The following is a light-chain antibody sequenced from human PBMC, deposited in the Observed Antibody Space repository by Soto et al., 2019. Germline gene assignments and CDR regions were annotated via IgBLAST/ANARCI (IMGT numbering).Light chain of an antibody. CDR3: QHYTSYSEA. J-gene: IGKJ1*01. CDR2: KAS. V-gene: IGKV1-5*03. Sequence: DIQMTQTPSTLSGSVGDRATISCRASQTIISLLAWYQQKPGHAPKLLIYKASTLNSGVPSRFSGSGSGTEFTLTISSLQPDDVATYYCQHYTSYSEAFGQGTQVELE. CDR1: QTIISL.